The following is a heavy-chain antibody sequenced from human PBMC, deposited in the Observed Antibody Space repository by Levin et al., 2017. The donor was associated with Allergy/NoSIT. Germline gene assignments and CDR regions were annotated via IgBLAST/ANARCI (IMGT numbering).Heavy chain of an antibody. CDR3: ARRGWGPAGSDPFYFDY. J-gene: IGHJ4*02. CDR1: GYTFSTSW. V-gene: IGHV5-51*01. CDR2: IYPGDSDS. D-gene: IGHD3-16*01. Sequence: EASVKVSCKASGYTFSTSWIGWVRYVPGKGLQWMGLIYPGDSDSRFSPSFQGQVTFSADKSLNTVYLQWTNVRASDTAIYYCARRGWGPAGSDPFYFDYWGQGTLVTVSS.